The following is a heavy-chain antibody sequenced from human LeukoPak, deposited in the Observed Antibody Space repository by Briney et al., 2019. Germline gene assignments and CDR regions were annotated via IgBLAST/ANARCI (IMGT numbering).Heavy chain of an antibody. CDR2: IIPIFGTA. J-gene: IGHJ4*02. Sequence: VASVKVSCKASGGTFSSYAISWVRQAPGQGLEWMGGIIPIFGTANYAQKFRGRVTITADESTSTAYMELSSLRSEDTAVYYCASEGFGELPYYWGQGTLVTVSS. CDR1: GGTFSSYA. CDR3: ASEGFGELPYY. D-gene: IGHD3-10*01. V-gene: IGHV1-69*01.